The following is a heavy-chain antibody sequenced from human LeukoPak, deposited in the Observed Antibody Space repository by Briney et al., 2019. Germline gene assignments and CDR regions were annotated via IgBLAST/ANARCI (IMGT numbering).Heavy chain of an antibody. Sequence: GGSLRLSCAASAFTTTNAWMTWVRQAPGKGLEWVGLIKSETDGGTTNYAAPVKGRFTISRDDSKNTLYLQMNSLQTEDTAVYYCTTGRVIWGQGTRVTVSS. CDR2: IKSETDGGTT. J-gene: IGHJ4*02. CDR3: TTGRVI. V-gene: IGHV3-15*01. CDR1: AFTTTNAW.